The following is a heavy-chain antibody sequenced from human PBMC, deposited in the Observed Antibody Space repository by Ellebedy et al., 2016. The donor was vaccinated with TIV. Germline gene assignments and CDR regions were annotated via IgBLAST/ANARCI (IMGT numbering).Heavy chain of an antibody. D-gene: IGHD1-26*01. CDR1: GFTFDDYA. J-gene: IGHJ3*02. CDR3: AKEDGGSYELYAFDI. Sequence: SLKISCAASGFTFDDYAMHWVRQAPGKGLEWVSGISWNSGSIGYADSVKGRFTISRDNAKNSLYLQMNSLRAEDTALYYCAKEDGGSYELYAFDIWGQGTMVTVSS. V-gene: IGHV3-9*01. CDR2: ISWNSGSI.